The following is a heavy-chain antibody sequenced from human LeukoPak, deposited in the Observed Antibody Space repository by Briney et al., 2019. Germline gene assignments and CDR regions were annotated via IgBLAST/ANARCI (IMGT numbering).Heavy chain of an antibody. D-gene: IGHD3-22*01. Sequence: GRSLRLSCAASGFTLSSYGMHWVRQAPGKGLEWVAVISYDGSNKYYADSVKGRFTISRDNSKNTLYLQMNSLRAEDTAVYYCAKYEYYYDSSGYYGWFDPWGQGTLVTVSS. J-gene: IGHJ5*02. CDR1: GFTLSSYG. V-gene: IGHV3-30*18. CDR3: AKYEYYYDSSGYYGWFDP. CDR2: ISYDGSNK.